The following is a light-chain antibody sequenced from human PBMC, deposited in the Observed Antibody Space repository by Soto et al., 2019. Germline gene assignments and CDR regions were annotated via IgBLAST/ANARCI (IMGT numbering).Light chain of an antibody. Sequence: DIQMTQSPSSLSASVGDRVTITCRASQTITTYLKWYQQKPGKAPKLLIYGASSLQSGVPSRFTGSGSGTDFTLTISSLQPEDFATYHCQQSHSTPWTFGQGTKVEIK. CDR1: QTITTY. J-gene: IGKJ1*01. CDR2: GAS. CDR3: QQSHSTPWT. V-gene: IGKV1-39*01.